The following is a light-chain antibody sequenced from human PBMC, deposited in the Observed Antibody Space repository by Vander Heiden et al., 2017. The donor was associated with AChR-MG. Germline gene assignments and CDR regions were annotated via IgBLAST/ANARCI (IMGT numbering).Light chain of an antibody. CDR3: QHRSNWPQT. J-gene: IGKJ1*01. CDR1: QSVSSY. Sequence: EIVLTQSPATLSLSPGERATLSCRASQSVSSYLAWYQQKPGQAPRLLIYDASNRATGIPARFSGSGSGTDFTLTISSLETEDFAVYYCQHRSNWPQTFGQRTKVEIK. V-gene: IGKV3-11*01. CDR2: DAS.